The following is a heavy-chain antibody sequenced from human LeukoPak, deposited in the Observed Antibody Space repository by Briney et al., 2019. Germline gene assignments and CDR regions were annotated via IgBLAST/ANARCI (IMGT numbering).Heavy chain of an antibody. CDR1: GGSISGSNW. CDR3: ARDQALSGSSSSDY. J-gene: IGHJ4*02. D-gene: IGHD1-26*01. V-gene: IGHV4-4*02. Sequence: SETLSLTCAVSGGSISGSNWWSWVRQPPGKGLEWIGEIYHSGSTNYNPSLKSRVTISVDKSKNQFSLKLSSVTAADTAVYYCARDQALSGSSSSDYWGQGTLVTVSS. CDR2: IYHSGST.